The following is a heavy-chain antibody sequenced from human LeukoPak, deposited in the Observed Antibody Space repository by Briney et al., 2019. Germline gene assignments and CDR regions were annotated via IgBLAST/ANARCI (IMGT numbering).Heavy chain of an antibody. CDR1: GGSISTFH. V-gene: IGHV4-59*01. CDR2: VYYSGST. D-gene: IGHD4-17*01. CDR3: ARGGTVTTMIRIFDY. J-gene: IGHJ4*02. Sequence: PSETLSLTCTVSGGSISTFHWSWIRQPPGKGLEWIGYVYYSGSTNYNPSLRSRVTISVDTSKNQFSLKLSSVTAADTAVYYCARGGTVTTMIRIFDYWGQGTLVTVSS.